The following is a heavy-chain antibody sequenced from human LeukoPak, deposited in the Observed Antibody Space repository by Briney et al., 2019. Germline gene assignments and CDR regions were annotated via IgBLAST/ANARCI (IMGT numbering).Heavy chain of an antibody. J-gene: IGHJ4*02. CDR3: ARGKTPAVTTPFDY. V-gene: IGHV3-74*01. D-gene: IGHD4-17*01. CDR2: INSDGSST. Sequence: GGSLRLSCAASGFTFSSYWMHWVRHAPGKGLVWVSRINSDGSSTSYADSVKGRFTISRDNAKNTLYLQMNSLRAEDTAVYYCARGKTPAVTTPFDYWGQGTLVTVSS. CDR1: GFTFSSYW.